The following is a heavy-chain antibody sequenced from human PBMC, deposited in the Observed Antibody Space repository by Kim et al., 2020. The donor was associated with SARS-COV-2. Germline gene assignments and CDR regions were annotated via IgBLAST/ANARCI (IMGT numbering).Heavy chain of an antibody. V-gene: IGHV1-3*01. CDR1: GYTFTSYA. CDR2: INAGNGNT. J-gene: IGHJ6*02. CDR3: AREFLDIVVVVAATPPLDYGMDV. D-gene: IGHD2-15*01. Sequence: ASVKVSCKASGYTFTSYAMHWVRQAPGQRLEWMGWINAGNGNTKYSQKFQGRVTITRDTSASTAYMELSSLRSEDTAVYYCAREFLDIVVVVAATPPLDYGMDVWGQVTTVTVSS.